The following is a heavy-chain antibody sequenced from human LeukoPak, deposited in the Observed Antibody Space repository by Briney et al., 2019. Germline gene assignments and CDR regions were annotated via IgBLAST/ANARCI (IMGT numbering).Heavy chain of an antibody. J-gene: IGHJ4*02. CDR1: GYTFTSYG. D-gene: IGHD3-22*01. CDR2: ISAYNGNT. Sequence: ASVKVSCKASGYTFTSYGISWVRQAPGQGLEWMGWISAYNGNTNYAQKLQGRVTMTTDTSTSTAYMELRSLRSDDTAVYYCARTRQLDYYDSSGSIGPVRYFDYWGQGTLVTVSS. CDR3: ARTRQLDYYDSSGSIGPVRYFDY. V-gene: IGHV1-18*01.